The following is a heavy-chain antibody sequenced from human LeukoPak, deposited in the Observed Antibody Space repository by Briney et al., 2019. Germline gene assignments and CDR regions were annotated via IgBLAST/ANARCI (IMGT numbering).Heavy chain of an antibody. CDR3: ARVPLPPNYDFWSGSLLYYFDY. D-gene: IGHD3-3*01. V-gene: IGHV1-2*02. CDR1: GYTFTGYY. Sequence: ASVTVSCKASGYTFTGYYMHWVRQAPGQGLEWMGWINPNSGGTNYAQKFQGRVTMTRDTSISTAYMELSRLRSDDTAVYYCARVPLPPNYDFWSGSLLYYFDYWGQGTLVTVSS. J-gene: IGHJ4*02. CDR2: INPNSGGT.